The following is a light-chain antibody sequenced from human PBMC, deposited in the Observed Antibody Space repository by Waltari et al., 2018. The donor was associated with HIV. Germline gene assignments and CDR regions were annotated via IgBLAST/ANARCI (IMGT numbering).Light chain of an antibody. Sequence: QSVLTQPPSASGTPGQRVTISCSGSSSNIGSGSVCWYQQLPGMAPKPLLHRNNPRPVGVPVRCAGSKSGSSAALTISGLRSEDEADYYCAVWDGSLSVYVFGSRTQVTV. CDR3: AVWDGSLSVYV. CDR2: RNN. J-gene: IGLJ1*01. CDR1: SSNIGSGS. V-gene: IGLV1-47*01.